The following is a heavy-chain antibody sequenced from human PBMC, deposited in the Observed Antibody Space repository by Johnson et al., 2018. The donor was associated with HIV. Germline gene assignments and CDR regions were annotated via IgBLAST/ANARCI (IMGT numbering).Heavy chain of an antibody. CDR3: ARGPWQQRHDACDI. Sequence: EVQLVESGGGLVQPGGSLRLSCAASGFTVSSNYMSWVRQAPGKGLEWVSVIYSGGSTYYADSVKGRFTISRDNSKNTLYLQMNSLRAEDTAVYYCARGPWQQRHDACDIWGQGTMVTVSS. J-gene: IGHJ3*02. D-gene: IGHD6-13*01. CDR1: GFTVSSNY. CDR2: IYSGGST. V-gene: IGHV3-66*01.